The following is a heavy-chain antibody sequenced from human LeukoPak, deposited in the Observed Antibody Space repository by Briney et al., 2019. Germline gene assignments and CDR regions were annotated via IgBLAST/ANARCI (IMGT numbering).Heavy chain of an antibody. V-gene: IGHV3-21*04. CDR2: ISSSSSYI. CDR3: ARDDRYSSAWYDEDYHFDY. CDR1: GFTFSSYS. Sequence: GGSLRLSCAASGFTFSSYSMNWVRQAPGKGLEWVSSISSSSSYIYYADSVKGRFTISRDNAKNSLYLQMNSLRADDTAVYYCARDDRYSSAWYDEDYHFDYWGQGTLVTVSS. D-gene: IGHD6-19*01. J-gene: IGHJ4*02.